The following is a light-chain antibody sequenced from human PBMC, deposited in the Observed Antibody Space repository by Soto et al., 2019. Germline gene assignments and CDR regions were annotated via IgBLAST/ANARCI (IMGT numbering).Light chain of an antibody. V-gene: IGKV1-39*01. CDR3: QQRNRTPFT. CDR1: QSISNY. Sequence: DIQMTQSPSSLSASVGDRVTITCRASQSISNYLNWYQQKPGKAPNLLIYAASSLQSGVPSRFSGSGSGTDFTLTISSLQPEDFATYYCQQRNRTPFTFGPGTEVDIK. J-gene: IGKJ3*01. CDR2: AAS.